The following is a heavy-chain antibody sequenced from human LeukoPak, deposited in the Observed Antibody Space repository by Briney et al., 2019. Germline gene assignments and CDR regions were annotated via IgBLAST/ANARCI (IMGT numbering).Heavy chain of an antibody. CDR2: ISSSSSYI. V-gene: IGHV3-21*01. CDR3: ARNLPYNYYGSGSYYMAIDY. D-gene: IGHD3-10*01. Sequence: GGSLRLSCAASGFTFSSYSMNWVRQAPGKGLEWVSSISSSSSYIYYADSVKGRFTISRDNAKNSLYLQMNGLRAEDTAVYYCARNLPYNYYGSGSYYMAIDYWGQGTLVTVSS. CDR1: GFTFSSYS. J-gene: IGHJ4*02.